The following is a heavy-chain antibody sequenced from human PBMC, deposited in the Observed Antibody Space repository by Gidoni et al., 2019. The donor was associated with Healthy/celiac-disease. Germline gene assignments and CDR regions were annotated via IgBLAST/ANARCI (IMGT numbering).Heavy chain of an antibody. J-gene: IGHJ4*02. CDR1: GYTFTSYA. CDR2: INAGNGNT. Sequence: QVPLVQSGAEVKKPGASVTVSCKASGYTFTSYAMHWVRQAPGQRLEWMGWINAGNGNTKYSQKFQGRVTITRDTSASTAYMELSSLRSEDTAVYYWASNRGYCSGGSCYLGGWGQGTLVTVSS. CDR3: ASNRGYCSGGSCYLGG. D-gene: IGHD2-15*01. V-gene: IGHV1-3*01.